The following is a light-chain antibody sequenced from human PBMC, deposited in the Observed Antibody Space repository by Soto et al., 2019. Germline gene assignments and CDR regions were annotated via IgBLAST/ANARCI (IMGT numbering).Light chain of an antibody. Sequence: QSVLTQPASVSGSPGQSITITSTGTSRDVGGYNYVSWYQQHPGKAPKLVIFEVSIRPSGVSFRFSGSKSGNTASLTISGLQTEDEADYYCSSYTSRPTLFVFGSGTKVTVL. J-gene: IGLJ1*01. V-gene: IGLV2-14*01. CDR3: SSYTSRPTLFV. CDR1: SRDVGGYNY. CDR2: EVS.